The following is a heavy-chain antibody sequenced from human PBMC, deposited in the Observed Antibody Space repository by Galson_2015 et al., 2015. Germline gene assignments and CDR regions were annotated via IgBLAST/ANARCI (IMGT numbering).Heavy chain of an antibody. V-gene: IGHV5-51*01. Sequence: SGAEVKKPGESLQISCKGSGYSFSSYWIAWVRQMPGKGLEWMGVIYPGDSDTRYSPSFQGQVTISADKSISTAYLQWTSLTASDTAMYYCARQDGSGLYYFDYWGQGTLATVSS. J-gene: IGHJ4*02. CDR1: GYSFSSYW. CDR2: IYPGDSDT. CDR3: ARQDGSGLYYFDY. D-gene: IGHD3-10*01.